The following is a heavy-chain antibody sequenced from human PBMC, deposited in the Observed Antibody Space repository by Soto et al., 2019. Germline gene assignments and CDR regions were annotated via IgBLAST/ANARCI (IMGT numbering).Heavy chain of an antibody. V-gene: IGHV3-7*01. CDR1: GSTLESHW. CDR3: ATEGDFWSGFYGWFGA. CDR2: IRQDGTEI. J-gene: IGHJ5*02. D-gene: IGHD3-3*01. Sequence: EVQLVESGGGLVQPGGSLRLVCVDSGSTLESHWMAWVRQAPGKGLEWVANIRQDGTEIHYVEAVRGRFIISRDNAKKSVYLQMDSLSVEDSARYYCATEGDFWSGFYGWFGACGQGTLVTVSS.